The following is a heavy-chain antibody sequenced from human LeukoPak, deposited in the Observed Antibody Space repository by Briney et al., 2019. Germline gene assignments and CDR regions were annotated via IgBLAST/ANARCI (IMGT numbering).Heavy chain of an antibody. V-gene: IGHV3-23*01. J-gene: IGHJ3*02. CDR3: AKEKSPVAGPDAFDI. CDR1: GFTFGSYA. D-gene: IGHD6-19*01. CDR2: IIGSGGST. Sequence: PGGSLRLSCAASGFTFGSYAMSWVRQAPGKGLEWVSAIIGSGGSTYYTDSVKGRFAISRDNSKNTLYLQMSSLRAEDTAVYYCAKEKSPVAGPDAFDIWGQGTMVTVSS.